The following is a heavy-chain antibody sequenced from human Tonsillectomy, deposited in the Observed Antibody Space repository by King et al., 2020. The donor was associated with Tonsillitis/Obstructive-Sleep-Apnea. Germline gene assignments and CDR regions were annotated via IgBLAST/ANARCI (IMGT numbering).Heavy chain of an antibody. V-gene: IGHV4-30-2*01. CDR2: IYHSGST. Sequence: QLQESGSGLVKPSQTLSLTCAVSGGSISSGGYSWSWIRQPPGKGLEWIGYIYHSGSTYYTPSLKSRVTISVDRSKNQFSLKLSSVTAADTAVYYCARRGGDAFEIWGQGTMVTVSS. D-gene: IGHD3-10*01. CDR1: GGSISSGGYS. J-gene: IGHJ3*02. CDR3: ARRGGDAFEI.